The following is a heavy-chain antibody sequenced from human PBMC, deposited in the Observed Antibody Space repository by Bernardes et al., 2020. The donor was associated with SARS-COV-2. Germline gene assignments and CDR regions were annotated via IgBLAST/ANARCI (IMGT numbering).Heavy chain of an antibody. CDR3: ANGGVSGWYGIDY. D-gene: IGHD6-19*01. CDR2: ISWNSGSI. J-gene: IGHJ4*02. Sequence: GGSLRLSCAASGFTFDDYAMHWVRQAPGKGLEWVSGISWNSGSIGYADSVKGRFTISRDNAKNSLYLQMNSLRAEDTALYYCANGGVSGWYGIDYWGQGTLVTVSS. V-gene: IGHV3-9*01. CDR1: GFTFDDYA.